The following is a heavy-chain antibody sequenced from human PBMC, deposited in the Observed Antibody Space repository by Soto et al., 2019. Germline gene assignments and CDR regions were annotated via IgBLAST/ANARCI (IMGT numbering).Heavy chain of an antibody. CDR1: GYTFTSYG. V-gene: IGHV1-18*01. CDR2: ISAYNGNT. D-gene: IGHD2-15*01. Sequence: ASVKVSCKASGYTFTSYGISWVRQAPGQGLEWMGWISAYNGNTNYAQKLQGRVTMTTDTSTSTAYMELRSLRSDDTAVYYCVFPGRGDCSGGSCYTGAFDIWGQGTMVTVSS. J-gene: IGHJ3*02. CDR3: VFPGRGDCSGGSCYTGAFDI.